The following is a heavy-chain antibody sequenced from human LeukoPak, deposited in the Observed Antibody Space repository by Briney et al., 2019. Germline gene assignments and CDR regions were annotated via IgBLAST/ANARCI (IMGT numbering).Heavy chain of an antibody. CDR2: IYHSGST. CDR1: GYSISSGYY. Sequence: PSETLSLTCAVSGYSISSGYYWGWIRQPPGKGLEWIGSIYHSGSTYYNPSLKSRVTISVDTSKNQISLKLNSVTAADTAVYYCAGQYDAIGYYFYWGQGALVTVSS. D-gene: IGHD3-22*01. J-gene: IGHJ4*02. CDR3: AGQYDAIGYYFY. V-gene: IGHV4-38-2*01.